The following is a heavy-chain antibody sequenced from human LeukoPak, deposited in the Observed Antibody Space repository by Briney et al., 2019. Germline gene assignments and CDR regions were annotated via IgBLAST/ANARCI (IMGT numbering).Heavy chain of an antibody. Sequence: GGSLRLSCAASGFXFSSYDINWVRQAPGKGLEWVSYISSSGSTIYYADSVKGRITLSRDNAKNSVYLQMNSLRAGDTAVYYCARHQGGGFDYWGQGTLVTVSS. V-gene: IGHV3-48*03. CDR3: ARHQGGGFDY. J-gene: IGHJ4*02. D-gene: IGHD1-26*01. CDR1: GFXFSSYD. CDR2: ISSSGSTI.